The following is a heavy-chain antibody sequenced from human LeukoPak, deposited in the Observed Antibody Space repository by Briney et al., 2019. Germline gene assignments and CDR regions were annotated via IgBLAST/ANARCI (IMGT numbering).Heavy chain of an antibody. D-gene: IGHD6-19*01. V-gene: IGHV1-2*06. CDR1: GDTGTVYY. CDR3: ARGPRLDSSGWYYGAFDI. Sequence: ASVKVSCKASGDTGTVYYRHWVRQDPGQGLEWMGRINPNSGGTNYAQKFQGRVTMTRDTSISTVYMELSRLRSDDTAVYYCARGPRLDSSGWYYGAFDIWGQGTMVTVSS. J-gene: IGHJ3*02. CDR2: INPNSGGT.